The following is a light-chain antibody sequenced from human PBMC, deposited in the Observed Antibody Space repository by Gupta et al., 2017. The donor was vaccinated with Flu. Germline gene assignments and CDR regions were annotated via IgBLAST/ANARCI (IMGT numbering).Light chain of an antibody. CDR1: QSVSSSY. CDR2: GAS. J-gene: IGKJ3*01. V-gene: IGKV3-20*01. Sequence: EIVLTQSPGTLSLSPGERATLSCRASQSVSSSYLAWYQQKPGQAPRLLIYGASSRATGIPDRFSGSGSGTDFTRTINRLEPEDFAVYYCQRYGNSPFTFGPGTKVDIK. CDR3: QRYGNSPFT.